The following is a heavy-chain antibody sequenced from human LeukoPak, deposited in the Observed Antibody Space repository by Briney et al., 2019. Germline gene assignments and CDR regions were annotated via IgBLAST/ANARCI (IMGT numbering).Heavy chain of an antibody. CDR2: ISSSSSYI. J-gene: IGHJ4*02. CDR3: AKFIAAPFYFDY. V-gene: IGHV3-21*01. Sequence: PGGSLRLSYAASGFTFSSYSMNWVRQAPGKGLEWVSSISSSSSYIYYADSVKGRFTISRDNAKNSLYLQMNSLRAEDTAVYYCAKFIAAPFYFDYWGQGTLVTVSS. D-gene: IGHD6-13*01. CDR1: GFTFSSYS.